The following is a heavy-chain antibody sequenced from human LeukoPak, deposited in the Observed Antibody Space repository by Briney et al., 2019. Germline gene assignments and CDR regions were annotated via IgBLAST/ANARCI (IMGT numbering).Heavy chain of an antibody. Sequence: PGGSLRLSCAASGFTFSTYSMNWVRQAPGKGLEWVSSISSSSSYIYYADSVKGRFTIFRDNAKNSLYLQMSSLRAEDTAVYYCARVSRSGPGAFDIWGQGTMVTVSS. CDR3: ARVSRSGPGAFDI. J-gene: IGHJ3*02. D-gene: IGHD6-19*01. V-gene: IGHV3-21*01. CDR1: GFTFSTYS. CDR2: ISSSSSYI.